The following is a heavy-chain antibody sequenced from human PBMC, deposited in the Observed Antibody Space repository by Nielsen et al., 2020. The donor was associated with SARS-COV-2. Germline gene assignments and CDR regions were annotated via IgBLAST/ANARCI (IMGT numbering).Heavy chain of an antibody. J-gene: IGHJ3*02. Sequence: GGSLRLSCAASGFTFSDFVMTWLRQPPGKGREWVSVVNGNDGTYYPDSEKGRFTISRDSSKNTLYLQMNNLRVEDTGVYYCARVKDRWPIGAFVIWGQGTTVSVSS. CDR1: GFTFSDFV. CDR2: VNGNDGT. D-gene: IGHD4-23*01. CDR3: ARVKDRWPIGAFVI. V-gene: IGHV3-66*01.